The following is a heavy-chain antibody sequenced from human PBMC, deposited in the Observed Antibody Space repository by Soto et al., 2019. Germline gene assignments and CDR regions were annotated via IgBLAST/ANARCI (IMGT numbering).Heavy chain of an antibody. CDR1: GGSFRGYY. D-gene: IGHD3-16*01. CDR3: ARVTARENGGYFDY. Sequence: SETLSHTCAVYGGSFRGYYWSWIRQPPGKGLEWIGEINHSGSTNYNPSLKSRITISVDTSKYQFSLNLSSVTDADTSVYYCARVTARENGGYFDYWGQGTLVTVSS. CDR2: INHSGST. J-gene: IGHJ4*02. V-gene: IGHV4-34*01.